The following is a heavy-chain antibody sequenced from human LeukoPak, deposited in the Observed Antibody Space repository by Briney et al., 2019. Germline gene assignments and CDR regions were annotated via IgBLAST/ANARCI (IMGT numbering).Heavy chain of an antibody. CDR2: ISAYNGNP. D-gene: IGHD3-10*01. CDR1: GYTFTNYA. J-gene: IGHJ4*02. Sequence: ASVKVSCKASGYTFTNYAITWVRQAPGQGLEWMGWISAYNGNPNYAQNFQGRVTMTTDTSTSTAYMELRSLRSDDTAVYYCARGLKWFGELLTFDYWGQGTLVTVSS. CDR3: ARGLKWFGELLTFDY. V-gene: IGHV1-18*01.